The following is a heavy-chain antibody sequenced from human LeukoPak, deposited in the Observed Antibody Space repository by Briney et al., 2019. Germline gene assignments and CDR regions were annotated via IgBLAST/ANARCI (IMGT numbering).Heavy chain of an antibody. CDR3: ARMQSAYDAFDI. Sequence: SGPTLVNPTQTLTXTCTFSGFSLSTNGMCVSWIRQPPGKALEWLARIDWDDDKYYSTSLKTRLTISKDTSKSQVVLTMTNVDPVDTATYYCARMQSAYDAFDIWGQGTLVTVSS. D-gene: IGHD3-3*01. CDR1: GFSLSTNGMC. CDR2: IDWDDDK. J-gene: IGHJ3*02. V-gene: IGHV2-70*11.